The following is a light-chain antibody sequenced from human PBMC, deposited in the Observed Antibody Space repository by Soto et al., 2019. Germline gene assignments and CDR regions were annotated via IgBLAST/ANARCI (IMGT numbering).Light chain of an antibody. V-gene: IGKV3-20*01. CDR1: QTFSNSF. J-gene: IGKJ5*01. CDR2: GAS. CDR3: QQCGSSST. Sequence: ATLSCRASQTFSNSFLSWFQQIPGQAPRLLIYGASMRATGIPDRFSGSGSGTDFTLTISRLEPEDFAVYYCQQCGSSSTFGQGTRLEIK.